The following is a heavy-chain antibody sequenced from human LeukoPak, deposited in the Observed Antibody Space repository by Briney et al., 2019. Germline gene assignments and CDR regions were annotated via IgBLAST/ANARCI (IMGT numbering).Heavy chain of an antibody. D-gene: IGHD2-2*01. CDR3: ARDPLEGYCSSTSCLFFDY. CDR2: ISSSSSYI. CDR1: GFTFSSYS. V-gene: IGHV3-21*01. J-gene: IGHJ4*02. Sequence: GGSLRLSCAASGFTFSSYSMTWVRQAPGKGLEWVSSISSSSSYIYYAESVKGRFTISRDNAKNSLYLQMNSLRAEDTAVYYCARDPLEGYCSSTSCLFFDYWGQGTLVTVSS.